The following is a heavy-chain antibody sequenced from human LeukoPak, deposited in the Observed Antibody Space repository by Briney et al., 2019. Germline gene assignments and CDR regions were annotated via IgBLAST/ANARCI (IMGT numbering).Heavy chain of an antibody. Sequence: SETLSLTCTVSGGSISSYYWSWIRQPAGKGLEWIGRIYTSGSTNYNPSLKGRVTMSVDTSKNQFSLKLSSVTAADTAVYYCARARTYYYDSSAYYYYGMDVWGQGTTVTVSS. V-gene: IGHV4-4*07. CDR3: ARARTYYYDSSAYYYYGMDV. D-gene: IGHD3-22*01. J-gene: IGHJ6*02. CDR1: GGSISSYY. CDR2: IYTSGST.